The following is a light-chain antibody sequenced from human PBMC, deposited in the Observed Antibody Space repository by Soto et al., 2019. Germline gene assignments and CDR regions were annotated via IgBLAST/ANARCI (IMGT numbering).Light chain of an antibody. Sequence: EIVMTQSPATLSVSPGERVTLSCRASQSLSSNLAWYQQKPGQAPRLLIYGASTRATDIPARFSGSGSGTEFTLTISSLQSEDFAVYYCQQRSNWPRGTFGQGTKVDIK. CDR3: QQRSNWPRGT. V-gene: IGKV3-15*01. J-gene: IGKJ2*01. CDR1: QSLSSN. CDR2: GAS.